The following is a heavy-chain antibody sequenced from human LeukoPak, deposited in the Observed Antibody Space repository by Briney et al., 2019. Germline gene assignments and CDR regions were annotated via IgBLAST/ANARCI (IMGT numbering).Heavy chain of an antibody. Sequence: ASVKVSRKASGYTFTSYDINWVRQATGQGLEWMGWMNPNSGNTGYAQKFQGRVTITRNTSISTAYMELSSLRSEDTAVYYCARVSWAGTFDYWGQGTLVTVSS. V-gene: IGHV1-8*03. CDR1: GYTFTSYD. CDR3: ARVSWAGTFDY. J-gene: IGHJ4*02. CDR2: MNPNSGNT. D-gene: IGHD1-26*01.